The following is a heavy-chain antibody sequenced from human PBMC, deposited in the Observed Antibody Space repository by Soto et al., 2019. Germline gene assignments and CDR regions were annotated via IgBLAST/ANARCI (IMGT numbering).Heavy chain of an antibody. J-gene: IGHJ4*02. CDR1: GGSLSNYY. V-gene: IGHV4-34*02. CDR2: IYHSGST. CDR3: ETSKISFFQSGGSHHVHLGF. D-gene: IGHD2-15*01. Sequence: QVQLQQWGAGLLKPSETLSLTCAVSGGSLSNYYWSWIRQPPGKGLEWIGEIYHSGSTNYNPSLKSRVTISVDTSDNQLYLMQSSVTDADTAVYYCETSKISFFQSGGSHHVHLGFWGQGTLVPVSS.